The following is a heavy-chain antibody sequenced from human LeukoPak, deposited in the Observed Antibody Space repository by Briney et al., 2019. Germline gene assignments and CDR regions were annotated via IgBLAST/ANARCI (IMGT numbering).Heavy chain of an antibody. Sequence: SETLSLTCTVSGGSIRSSSYYWGWIRQPPGKGLEWIGSIYYSGSTYYNPSLKSRITISVDTSKNQFSLKLSSVTAADTAVYYCARLPDAPMVNPWGQGTLVTVSS. D-gene: IGHD5-18*01. J-gene: IGHJ5*02. V-gene: IGHV4-39*01. CDR2: IYYSGST. CDR1: GGSIRSSSYY. CDR3: ARLPDAPMVNP.